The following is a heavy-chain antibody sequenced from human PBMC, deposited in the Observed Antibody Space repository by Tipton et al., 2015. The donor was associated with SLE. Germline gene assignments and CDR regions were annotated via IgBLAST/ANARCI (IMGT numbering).Heavy chain of an antibody. CDR1: GGSISSYY. D-gene: IGHD6-13*01. CDR2: IYYSGST. J-gene: IGHJ6*02. V-gene: IGHV4-59*08. CDR3: ARQRYSSSSGMDV. Sequence: TLSLTCTVSGGSISSYYWSWIRQPPGKGLEWIGYIYYSGSTNYNPSLKSRVTISVDTSKNQFSLKLSSVTAADTAVYYCARQRYSSSSGMDVWGQGTTVTVSS.